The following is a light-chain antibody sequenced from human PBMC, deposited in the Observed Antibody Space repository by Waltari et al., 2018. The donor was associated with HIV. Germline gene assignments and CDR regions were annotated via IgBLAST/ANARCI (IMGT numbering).Light chain of an antibody. V-gene: IGKV3-15*01. CDR3: QQYNRWPPWT. Sequence: EIVLTQSPATVSVSPGEGATLSCRASQSVGNNVAWYQQKAGQAPRLLIYGVSTRATGIPARFSGSGSGTEFSLTITSLQSEDFAVYYCQQYNRWPPWTFGQGTRVEIK. J-gene: IGKJ1*01. CDR2: GVS. CDR1: QSVGNN.